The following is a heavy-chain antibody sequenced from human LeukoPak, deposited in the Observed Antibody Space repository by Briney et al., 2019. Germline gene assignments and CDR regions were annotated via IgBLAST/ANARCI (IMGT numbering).Heavy chain of an antibody. CDR2: ISGSGGGT. Sequence: GGSLRLSCAASGFTFSTYAMSWVRQAPGKSLEWVSVISGSGGGTYSADSLKGRFTVSRDNSKNTLYLQMNSLRAEDTAVYYCARGESSSAYSPHDYWGQGSLVTVSS. D-gene: IGHD3-22*01. CDR3: ARGESSSAYSPHDY. CDR1: GFTFSTYA. J-gene: IGHJ4*02. V-gene: IGHV3-23*01.